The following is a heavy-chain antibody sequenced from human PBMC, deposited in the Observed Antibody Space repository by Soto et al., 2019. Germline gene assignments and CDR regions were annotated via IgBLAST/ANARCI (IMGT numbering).Heavy chain of an antibody. D-gene: IGHD6-13*01. CDR2: IYPGDSDT. CDR3: ARLPIAAAGRGYWFDP. V-gene: IGHV5-51*01. CDR1: GYSFTSYW. Sequence: GESLKISCKGCGYSFTSYWIGWVRQMPGKGLEWMGIIYPGDSDTRYSPSFQGQVTISADKSISTAYLQWSSLKASDTAMYYCARLPIAAAGRGYWFDPWGQGTLVTVSS. J-gene: IGHJ5*02.